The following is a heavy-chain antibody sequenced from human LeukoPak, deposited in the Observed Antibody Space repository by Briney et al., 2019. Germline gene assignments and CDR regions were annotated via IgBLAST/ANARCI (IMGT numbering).Heavy chain of an antibody. V-gene: IGHV4-59*01. J-gene: IGHJ4*02. D-gene: IGHD5-18*01. CDR2: IYYSGST. CDR3: ARAPGAPGYSAYYFDY. Sequence: KTSETLSLTCTVSGGSISSYYWSWIRQPPGKGLEWIGYIYYSGSTNYNPSLKSRVTISVDTSKNQFSLKLSSVTAADTAVYYCARAPGAPGYSAYYFDYWGQGTLVTVSS. CDR1: GGSISSYY.